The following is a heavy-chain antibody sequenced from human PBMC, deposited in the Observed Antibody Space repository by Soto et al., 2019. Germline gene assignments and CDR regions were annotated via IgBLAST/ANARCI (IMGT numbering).Heavy chain of an antibody. Sequence: GGSLRLSCAASGFTFDDYAMHWVRQAPGKGLEWVSGISWNSGRIGYADSVKGRFTISRDNAKNSLYLQMNSLRPEDTAFYYCAKGGSSSYYYYMDVWGKGTTVTVSS. CDR1: GFTFDDYA. J-gene: IGHJ6*03. V-gene: IGHV3-9*01. CDR2: ISWNSGRI. D-gene: IGHD6-13*01. CDR3: AKGGSSSYYYYMDV.